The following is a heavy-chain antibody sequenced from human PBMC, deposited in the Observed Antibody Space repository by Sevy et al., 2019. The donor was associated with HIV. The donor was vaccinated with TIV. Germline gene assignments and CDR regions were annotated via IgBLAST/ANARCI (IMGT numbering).Heavy chain of an antibody. CDR2: INSDGSST. Sequence: GGSLRLSCAASGFTFSSYWMHWVRQAPGKGLVWVSRINSDGSSTSYADSGKGRFTISRDNAKDTLYLQMNSLGAEDTAVYYCASFTFGGVIAFDYWGQGTLVTVSS. CDR3: ASFTFGGVIAFDY. D-gene: IGHD3-16*02. CDR1: GFTFSSYW. V-gene: IGHV3-74*01. J-gene: IGHJ4*02.